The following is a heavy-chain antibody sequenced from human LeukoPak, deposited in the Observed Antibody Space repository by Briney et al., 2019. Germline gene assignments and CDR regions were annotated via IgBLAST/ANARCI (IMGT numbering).Heavy chain of an antibody. CDR2: IYYIGST. CDR1: GGSISSGGYY. D-gene: IGHD3-10*01. J-gene: IGHJ4*02. V-gene: IGHV4-61*08. CDR3: AGHGPGSGSYFDY. Sequence: PSETLSLTCTVSGGSISSGGYYWSWIRQPPGKGLEWIGYIYYIGSTNYNPSLKSRVTISIDTSKNQFSLKLSSVTAADTAVYYCAGHGPGSGSYFDYWGQGTLVTVSS.